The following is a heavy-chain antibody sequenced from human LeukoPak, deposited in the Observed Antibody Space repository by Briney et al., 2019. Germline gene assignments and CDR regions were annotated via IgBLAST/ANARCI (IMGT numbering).Heavy chain of an antibody. CDR3: ARHSRGQWLVTDC. V-gene: IGHV4-39*01. Sequence: SETLSLTCTVSGGSISSSSYYWGWIRQPPGKGLEWIGSIYYSESTYYNPSLKSRVTISIDTSKNQFSLKLSSVTAADTAVYYCARHSRGQWLVTDCWGQGTLVSVSS. CDR1: GGSISSSSYY. D-gene: IGHD6-19*01. J-gene: IGHJ4*02. CDR2: IYYSEST.